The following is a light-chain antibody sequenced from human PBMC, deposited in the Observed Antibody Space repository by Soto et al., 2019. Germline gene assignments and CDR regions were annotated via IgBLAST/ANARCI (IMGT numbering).Light chain of an antibody. J-gene: IGKJ2*01. CDR1: ESIANY. CDR3: HQSYISPYT. CDR2: AAS. V-gene: IGKV1-39*01. Sequence: DIQMTQSPSSLSASVGDRVTITCRASESIANYLNWYQQKPGKAPNLLIYAASTLQTGVPSRFSGSGSGTDFTLTISSLQTEDFATYFCHQSYISPYTFGQGTKLDI.